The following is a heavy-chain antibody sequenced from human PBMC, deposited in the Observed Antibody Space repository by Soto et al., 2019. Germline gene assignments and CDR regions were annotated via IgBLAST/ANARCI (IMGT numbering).Heavy chain of an antibody. J-gene: IGHJ6*02. CDR2: IYYSGST. Sequence: QLQLQESGPGLVKPSETLSLTCTVSGGSISSSSYYWGWIRQPPGKGLEWIGSIYYSGSTYYNPSLERRVTLAVDTSKHQFSLKLSSVTAADTAVYSCASPVQHVDDYYYYGMDVWGQGTTVTVSS. D-gene: IGHD1-1*01. V-gene: IGHV4-39*01. CDR1: GGSISSSSYY. CDR3: ASPVQHVDDYYYYGMDV.